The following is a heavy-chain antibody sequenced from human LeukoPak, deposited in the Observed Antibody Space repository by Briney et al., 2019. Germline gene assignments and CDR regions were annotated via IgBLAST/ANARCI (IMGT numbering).Heavy chain of an antibody. V-gene: IGHV3-21*01. CDR1: GFTFSSYS. D-gene: IGHD1-26*01. J-gene: IGHJ6*03. CDR2: ISSSSSYI. CDR3: ARGGDYYYYMDV. Sequence: PGGSLRLSCAASGFTFSSYSMNWVRQAPGKGLEWVSSISSSSSYIYYADSVKGRFTISSGNAKNSLYLQMNSLRAEDTAVYYCARGGDYYYYMDVWGKGTTVTVSS.